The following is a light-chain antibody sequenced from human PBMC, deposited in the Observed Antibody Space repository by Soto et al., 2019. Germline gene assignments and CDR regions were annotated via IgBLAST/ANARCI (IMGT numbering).Light chain of an antibody. CDR2: YAS. CDR1: QTISNW. J-gene: IGKJ5*01. Sequence: DIQMTQSPSTLSASVGDRVTITCRASQTISNWLAWHQQKPGKAPTLLIYYASTLERGVPSRFSGTGSGTEFTLSIDSLQPDDFATYYCQQYHTSSITFGQGTRLEIK. CDR3: QQYHTSSIT. V-gene: IGKV1-5*01.